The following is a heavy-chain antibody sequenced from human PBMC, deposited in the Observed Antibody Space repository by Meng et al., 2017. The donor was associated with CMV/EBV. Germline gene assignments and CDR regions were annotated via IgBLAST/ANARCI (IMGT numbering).Heavy chain of an antibody. Sequence: ASVKVSCKASGYTFTSYGISWVRQAPGQGLEWMGWISAYNGNTNYAQKLQGRVTMTTDTSTSTAYMELRSLRSDDTAVYYCARDKGRIAAAGTGMEGYYGMDVWGQGTTVTVSS. CDR2: ISAYNGNT. D-gene: IGHD6-13*01. CDR1: GYTFTSYG. CDR3: ARDKGRIAAAGTGMEGYYGMDV. V-gene: IGHV1-18*01. J-gene: IGHJ6*02.